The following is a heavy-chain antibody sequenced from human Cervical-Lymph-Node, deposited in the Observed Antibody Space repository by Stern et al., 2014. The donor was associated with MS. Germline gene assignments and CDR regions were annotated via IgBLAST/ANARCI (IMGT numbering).Heavy chain of an antibody. V-gene: IGHV1-69*01. CDR2: ILPVFGTP. J-gene: IGHJ5*02. CDR1: GGTFSKFP. Sequence: QVQLVESGGEVMKPGCSVKVSCKASGGTFSKFPSSWVRQAPGQGLEWVGGILPVFGTPTYAKEFRGSVTITADVSTSTVYMELSSLRSDDTAVYYCALSSETSDRWYSLGYDLWGQGTLVTVSS. CDR3: ALSSETSDRWYSLGYDL. D-gene: IGHD6-13*01.